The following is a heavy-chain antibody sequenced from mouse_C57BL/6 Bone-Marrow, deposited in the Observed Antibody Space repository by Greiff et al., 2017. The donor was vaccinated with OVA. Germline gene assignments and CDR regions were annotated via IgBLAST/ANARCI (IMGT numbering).Heavy chain of an antibody. CDR1: GYTFTGYW. D-gene: IGHD2-4*01. CDR3: ARSENDYDVGAWFAY. J-gene: IGHJ3*01. CDR2: ILPGSGST. Sequence: QVQLQQSGAELLKPGASVKLSCKATGYTFTGYWIEWVKQRPGHGLEWIGEILPGSGSTNYNEKFKGKATFTADTSSNTAYMQLSSLTTEDSAIYYCARSENDYDVGAWFAYWGQGTLVTVSA. V-gene: IGHV1-9*01.